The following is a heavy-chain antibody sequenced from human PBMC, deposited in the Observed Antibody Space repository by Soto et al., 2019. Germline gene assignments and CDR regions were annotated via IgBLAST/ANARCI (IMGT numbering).Heavy chain of an antibody. CDR3: ARDDFWSGYYPRFDD. J-gene: IGHJ4*02. V-gene: IGHV1-18*01. D-gene: IGHD3-3*01. Sequence: GASVKVSCKASGYTFTSYGISWVRQAPGQGLEWMGWISAYSGNTNYAQKLQGRVTMTTDTSTSTAYMELRSLRSDDTAVYYCARDDFWSGYYPRFDDWGQGTLVTVSS. CDR2: ISAYSGNT. CDR1: GYTFTSYG.